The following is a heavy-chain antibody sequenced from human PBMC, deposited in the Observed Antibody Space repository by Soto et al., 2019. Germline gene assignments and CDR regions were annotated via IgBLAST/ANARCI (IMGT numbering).Heavy chain of an antibody. J-gene: IGHJ3*02. Sequence: QVQLVQSGAEVKKPGASVKVSCKASGYTFTSYDINWVRQATGQGLEWMGWMNPNSGNTGYAQKFQGRVTMTRNTSISTADMELSSLRSEDTAVYYWARIWGYCSGGSCYLRAFDIWGQGTMVTVSS. CDR2: MNPNSGNT. CDR1: GYTFTSYD. V-gene: IGHV1-8*01. CDR3: ARIWGYCSGGSCYLRAFDI. D-gene: IGHD2-15*01.